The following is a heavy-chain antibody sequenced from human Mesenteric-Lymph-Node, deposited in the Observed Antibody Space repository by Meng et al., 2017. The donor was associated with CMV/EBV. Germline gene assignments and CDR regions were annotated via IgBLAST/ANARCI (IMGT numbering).Heavy chain of an antibody. V-gene: IGHV3-72*01. D-gene: IGHD2-21*02. CDR1: GFTFSDHY. J-gene: IGHJ4*02. Sequence: SCAASGFTFSDHYMEWVRQAPGKGLEWVGRIRKNANSYSTEYATSVKGRFTISRDDSKNSLYLQMNSLKTEDTAVYYCARVRVTYVDYWGQGTLVTVSS. CDR3: ARVRVTYVDY. CDR2: IRKNANSYST.